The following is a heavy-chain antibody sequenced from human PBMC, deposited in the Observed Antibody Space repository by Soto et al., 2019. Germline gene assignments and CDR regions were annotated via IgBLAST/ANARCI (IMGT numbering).Heavy chain of an antibody. Sequence: QVQLVESGAGLVKPGGSLRLSCAASGFTFSDHYMNWIRQAPGKGLEWISYISSGGSSQHYADSVKGRFTISRDNTKNSLYLQINRPRAEDTAVYYCVRRQEVVGTYGMDVWGQGTTVIVS. CDR1: GFTFSDHY. CDR2: ISSGGSSQ. V-gene: IGHV3-11*01. D-gene: IGHD1-26*01. J-gene: IGHJ6*02. CDR3: VRRQEVVGTYGMDV.